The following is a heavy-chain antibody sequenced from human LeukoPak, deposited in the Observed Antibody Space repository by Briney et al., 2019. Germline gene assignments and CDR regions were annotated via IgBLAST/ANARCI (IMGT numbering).Heavy chain of an antibody. CDR3: AATRGRVGTLPFDY. CDR1: GYTFTSYA. J-gene: IGHJ4*02. CDR2: TNAGNGNT. D-gene: IGHD1-26*01. Sequence: ASVKVSCKASGYTFTSYAMHWVRQAPGQRLEWMGWTNAGNGNTKYSQKFQGRVTITRDASASTAYMELSSLRSEDTAVYYCAATRGRVGTLPFDYWGQGTLVTVSS. V-gene: IGHV1-3*01.